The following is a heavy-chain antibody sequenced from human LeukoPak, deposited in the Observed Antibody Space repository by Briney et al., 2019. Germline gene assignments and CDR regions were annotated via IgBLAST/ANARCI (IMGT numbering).Heavy chain of an antibody. D-gene: IGHD2-2*01. CDR3: ARGRVVPAASDFDY. J-gene: IGHJ4*02. CDR2: IYHSGST. CDR1: GYSISSGYY. V-gene: IGHV4-38-2*01. Sequence: NPSETLSLTCAVSGYSISSGYYWGWIRQPPGKGLEWIGSIYHSGSTYYNPSLKSRVTISVDTSKNQFSLKLSSVTAADTAVYYCARGRVVPAASDFDYWGQGTLVTVSS.